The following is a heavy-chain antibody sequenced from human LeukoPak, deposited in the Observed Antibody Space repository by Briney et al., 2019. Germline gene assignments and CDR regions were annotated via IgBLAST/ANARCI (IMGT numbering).Heavy chain of an antibody. V-gene: IGHV3-9*01. CDR1: GFRFDDYA. CDR2: TNWDANNI. Sequence: GWSLRLSCVASGFRFDDYAMHWVRQVPGKGLEWVAGTNWDANNIGYADSVKGRFTISRDNARNSLYLHMNSLRAEDTALYYCGKDLGYCGGGNCNRDYHGLDVWGQGTTVTVSS. D-gene: IGHD2-15*01. CDR3: GKDLGYCGGGNCNRDYHGLDV. J-gene: IGHJ6*02.